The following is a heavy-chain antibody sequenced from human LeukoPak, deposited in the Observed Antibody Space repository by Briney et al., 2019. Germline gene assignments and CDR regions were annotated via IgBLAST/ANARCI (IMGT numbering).Heavy chain of an antibody. Sequence: GESLKISCKGSGYSFTNYWIGWVRPQPRKGLGWVGIIYPGDSETTNSPSFQGHVTISADESISTAFLQWSSLKASDTAMYYCARSGPIVATRGFDYWGQGTLVTVSS. CDR1: GYSFTNYW. V-gene: IGHV5-51*01. CDR2: IYPGDSET. J-gene: IGHJ4*02. D-gene: IGHD5-12*01. CDR3: ARSGPIVATRGFDY.